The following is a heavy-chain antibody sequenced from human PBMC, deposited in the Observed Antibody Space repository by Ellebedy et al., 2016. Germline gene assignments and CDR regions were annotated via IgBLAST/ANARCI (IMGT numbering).Heavy chain of an antibody. CDR1: GYTFTSYG. J-gene: IGHJ5*02. CDR3: ARAWDTYCSGGSCYSGFDP. D-gene: IGHD2-15*01. CDR2: ISAYNGNT. V-gene: IGHV1-18*04. Sequence: ASVTVSCKASGYTFTSYGNSWVRQAPGQGLEWMGWISAYNGNTNYAQKLQGRVTMTTVTSTSTAYMELRSLRSDDTAVYYWARAWDTYCSGGSCYSGFDPWGQGTLVTVSS.